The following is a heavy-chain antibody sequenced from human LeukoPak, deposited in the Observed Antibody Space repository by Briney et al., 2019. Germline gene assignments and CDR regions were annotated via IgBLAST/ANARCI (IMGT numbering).Heavy chain of an antibody. D-gene: IGHD5-24*01. V-gene: IGHV3-23*01. CDR3: AKSTEIPYYFDY. CDR1: GFTFSSYA. CDR2: ISGSGGST. Sequence: GGSLRLSCAASGFTFSSYAMSWVRQAPGKGLEWVSAISGSGGSTYYADSVKGRFTISRDNSKNTLYLQMNSQRAEDTAVYYCAKSTEIPYYFDYWGQGTLVTVSS. J-gene: IGHJ4*02.